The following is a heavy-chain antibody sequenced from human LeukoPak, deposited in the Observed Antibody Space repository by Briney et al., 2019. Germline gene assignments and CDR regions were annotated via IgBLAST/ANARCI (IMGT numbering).Heavy chain of an antibody. Sequence: GGSLRLSCAASGFTFSSYAMSWVRQAPGKGLEWVSATSGSGGSTYYADSVKGRFTISRDNSKNTLYLQMNSLRAEDTAVYYRAKDAELRGYYFDYWGQGTLVTVSS. CDR2: TSGSGGST. D-gene: IGHD1-26*01. V-gene: IGHV3-23*01. CDR1: GFTFSSYA. CDR3: AKDAELRGYYFDY. J-gene: IGHJ4*02.